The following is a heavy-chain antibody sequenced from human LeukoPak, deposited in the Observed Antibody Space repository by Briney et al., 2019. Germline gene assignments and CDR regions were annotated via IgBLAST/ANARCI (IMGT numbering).Heavy chain of an antibody. V-gene: IGHV3-7*03. CDR1: GFTFSEYS. CDR2: IKQDGSEK. D-gene: IGHD6-19*01. J-gene: IGHJ3*02. CDR3: AKDVSSGAVAGTYDAFDI. Sequence: GGSLRLSCAASGFTFSEYSMNWVRQTPGKGLEWVANIKQDGSEKYYVDSVKGRFTISRDNAKNTLYLQMNSLRAEDTAVYYCAKDVSSGAVAGTYDAFDIWGQGTMVTVSS.